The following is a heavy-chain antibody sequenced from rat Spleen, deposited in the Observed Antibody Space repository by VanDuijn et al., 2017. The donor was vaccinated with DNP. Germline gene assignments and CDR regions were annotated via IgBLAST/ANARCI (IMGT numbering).Heavy chain of an antibody. CDR2: ISYSGTT. CDR1: GYSISGSY. J-gene: IGHJ2*01. Sequence: EVQLQESGPGLVKPSQSLSLTCSVTGYSISGSYRWNWIRKFPRNKMEYIGHISYSGTTNYNPSLKSRISITRDTSKNQFFLQLSSVTTEDTATYYCARWNIGTSTLDYWGQGVMVTVSS. CDR3: ARWNIGTSTLDY. V-gene: IGHV3-1*01. D-gene: IGHD1-5*01.